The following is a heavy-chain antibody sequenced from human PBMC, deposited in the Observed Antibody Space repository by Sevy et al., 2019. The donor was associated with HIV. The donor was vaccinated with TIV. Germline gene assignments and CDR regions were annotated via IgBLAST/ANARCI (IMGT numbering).Heavy chain of an antibody. CDR3: ARETSLGYTRSHYYYAMDV. D-gene: IGHD3-16*02. CDR1: EFTLSGNA. CDR2: ISGTAGNT. J-gene: IGHJ6*02. Sequence: GGSLRLSCAVSEFTLSGNAMIWVRQAPGKGLEWVSGISGTAGNTYYADSVKGRFTIFGDNSKSTLYLQMNGLRAEDTAVYYCARETSLGYTRSHYYYAMDVWGQGTTVTVSS. V-gene: IGHV3-23*01.